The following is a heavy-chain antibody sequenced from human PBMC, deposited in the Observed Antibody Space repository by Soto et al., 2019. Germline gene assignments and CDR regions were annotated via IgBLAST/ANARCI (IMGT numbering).Heavy chain of an antibody. CDR3: ARGGVYYDSSGYYYGPTLDY. Sequence: SETLSLTCAVYGGSFSGYDWSWIRQPPGKGLEWIGEINHSGSTNYNPSLKSRVTISVDTSKNQFSLKLSSVTAADTAVYYCARGGVYYDSSGYYYGPTLDYWGQGTLVTVS. D-gene: IGHD3-22*01. CDR2: INHSGST. CDR1: GGSFSGYD. V-gene: IGHV4-34*01. J-gene: IGHJ4*02.